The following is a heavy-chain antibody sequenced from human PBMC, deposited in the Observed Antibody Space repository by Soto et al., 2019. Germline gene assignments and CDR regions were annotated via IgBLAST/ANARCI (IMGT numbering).Heavy chain of an antibody. Sequence: GGSLRLSCSASGFTFDDFAMCWVRHVPGKGLEWISLVNWGGDTTFYAYSVKGRFIISRDNSKKSVYLQMNSLRSDDSAIYYCAKGATVTTHYQYYGMDVWGRGTTVTVSS. D-gene: IGHD4-17*01. V-gene: IGHV3-43D*04. J-gene: IGHJ6*02. CDR3: AKGATVTTHYQYYGMDV. CDR2: VNWGGDTT. CDR1: GFTFDDFA.